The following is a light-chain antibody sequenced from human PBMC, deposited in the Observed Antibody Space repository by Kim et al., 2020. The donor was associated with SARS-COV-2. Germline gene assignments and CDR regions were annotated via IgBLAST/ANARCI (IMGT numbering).Light chain of an antibody. CDR3: QQYYITPRT. CDR1: QSVLYSSNHKNY. Sequence: DMVMTQSPDSLAVSLGERATINCKSSQSVLYSSNHKNYLAWYQQKPGQPPKLLIYWASTRESGVPDRFSGSGSGTDFTLTISSLQAEDVAVYYCQQYYITPRTFGQGTKVDIK. CDR2: WAS. V-gene: IGKV4-1*01. J-gene: IGKJ1*01.